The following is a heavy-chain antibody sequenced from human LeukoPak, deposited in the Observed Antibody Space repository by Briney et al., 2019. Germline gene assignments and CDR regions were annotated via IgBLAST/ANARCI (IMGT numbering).Heavy chain of an antibody. CDR2: IRSKAYGGTT. D-gene: IGHD2-2*02. Sequence: GGSLKLSCAASGFTFGDYAMSWFRQAPGKGLEWVGFIRSKAYGGTTEYAASVKGRFTISRDASKSIAYLQMNSLKTEDTAVYYCTRQYCSSTSCYINWFDPWGQGTLVTVSS. V-gene: IGHV3-49*03. CDR3: TRQYCSSTSCYINWFDP. J-gene: IGHJ5*02. CDR1: GFTFGDYA.